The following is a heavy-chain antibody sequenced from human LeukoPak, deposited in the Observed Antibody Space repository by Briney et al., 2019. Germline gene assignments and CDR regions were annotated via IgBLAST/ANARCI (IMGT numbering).Heavy chain of an antibody. V-gene: IGHV1-2*02. D-gene: IGHD5-12*01. J-gene: IGHJ4*02. CDR1: GYTFTGYY. CDR3: ARDGDSGYDYSKFYYFDY. CDR2: INPNSGGT. Sequence: ASVKVSCTASGYTFTGYYMHWVRQAPGQGLEWMGWINPNSGGTNYAQKFQGRVTMTRDTSISTAYMELSRLRSDDTAVYYCARDGDSGYDYSKFYYFDYWGQGTLVTVSS.